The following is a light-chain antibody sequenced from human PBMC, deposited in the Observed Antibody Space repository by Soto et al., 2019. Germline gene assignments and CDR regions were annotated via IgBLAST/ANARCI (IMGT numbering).Light chain of an antibody. Sequence: QSALTQPASVSGSPGQSITISCTGTSSDVGGYNYVSWYQQHPGKAPKLIIYDVTNRPSGVSDRFSGSKSGNTASLTIYGLQAEDGTDYYCSSYTSSSTPFVFCTGTKVTVL. J-gene: IGLJ1*01. CDR1: SSDVGGYNY. CDR2: DVT. V-gene: IGLV2-14*03. CDR3: SSYTSSSTPFV.